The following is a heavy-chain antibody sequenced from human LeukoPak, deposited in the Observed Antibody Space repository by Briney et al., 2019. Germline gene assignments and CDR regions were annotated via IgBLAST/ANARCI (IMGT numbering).Heavy chain of an antibody. CDR1: GFTFSNYA. CDR2: IYYSGST. J-gene: IGHJ4*02. D-gene: IGHD3-10*01. CDR3: AGRRITMVREEDY. Sequence: GSLRLSCAASGFTFSNYAMRWVRQPPGKGLEWIGSIYYSGSTYYNPSLKSRVTISVDTSKNQFSLKLSSVTAADTAVYYCAGRRITMVREEDYWGQGTLVTVSS. V-gene: IGHV4-39*01.